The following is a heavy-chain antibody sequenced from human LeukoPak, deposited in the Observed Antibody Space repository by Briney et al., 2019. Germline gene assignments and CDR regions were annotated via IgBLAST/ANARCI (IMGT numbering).Heavy chain of an antibody. CDR2: IYYSGST. J-gene: IGHJ6*02. Sequence: SETLSLTCTVSGGSISSSSYYWGWIRQPPGKGLEWIGSIYYSGSTYYNPSLKSRVTISVDTSKNQFSLKLSSVTAADTAVYYCARDSFVSGITVVTFYGMDVWGQGTTVTVSS. CDR1: GGSISSSSYY. D-gene: IGHD4-23*01. CDR3: ARDSFVSGITVVTFYGMDV. V-gene: IGHV4-39*07.